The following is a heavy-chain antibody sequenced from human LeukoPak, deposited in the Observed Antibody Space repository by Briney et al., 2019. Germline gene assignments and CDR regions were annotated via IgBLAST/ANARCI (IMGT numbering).Heavy chain of an antibody. CDR3: ARRRHDWDAFDI. V-gene: IGHV4-61*02. CDR1: GGSISSGSYY. J-gene: IGHJ3*02. Sequence: SQTLSLTCTVSGGSISSGSYYWSWIRQPAGKGLEWIGRIYTSGSTNYNPSLKSRVTISVDTSKNQFSLKLSSVTAADTAVYYCARRRHDWDAFDIWGQGTMVTVSS. D-gene: IGHD3-9*01. CDR2: IYTSGST.